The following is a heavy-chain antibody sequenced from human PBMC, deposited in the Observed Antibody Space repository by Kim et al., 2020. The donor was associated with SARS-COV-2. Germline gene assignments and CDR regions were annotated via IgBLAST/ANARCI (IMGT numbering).Heavy chain of an antibody. CDR2: IYYSGST. D-gene: IGHD3-10*01. V-gene: IGHV4-59*13. J-gene: IGHJ4*02. Sequence: SETLSLTCTVSGGSISSYYWSWIRQPPGKGLEWIGYIYYSGSTNYNPSLKSRVTISVDTSKNQFSLKLSSVTAADTAVYYCARASVVRGVIIPDYWGQGTLVTVSS. CDR3: ARASVVRGVIIPDY. CDR1: GGSISSYY.